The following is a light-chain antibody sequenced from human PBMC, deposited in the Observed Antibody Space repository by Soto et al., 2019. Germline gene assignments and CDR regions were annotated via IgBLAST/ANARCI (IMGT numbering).Light chain of an antibody. CDR2: GAS. CDR3: KQHDKWPFT. J-gene: IGKJ2*01. CDR1: QSVSSN. Sequence: EIVMTQSPVTLSVSPGERATLSCRASQSVSSNLAWYQQKPGQAPRLLIYGASTRATGIPARLSGSGSGTELTLTISSLQSEDFAVYYCKQHDKWPFTFGQGTKLDIK. V-gene: IGKV3-15*01.